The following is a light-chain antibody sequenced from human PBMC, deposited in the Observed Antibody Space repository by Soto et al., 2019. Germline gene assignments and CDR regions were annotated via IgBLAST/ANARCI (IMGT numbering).Light chain of an antibody. J-gene: IGKJ3*01. V-gene: IGKV1-5*01. CDR1: QSISRS. Sequence: DIQMTQSPSTLSASVGDRVTITCRASQSISRSLAWCQQKPGKAPNLLIYDASSLESGVPSRFSGSGFGTEFTLTISSLQPDDFATYYCQQYNSYLLTFGPGTTVDIK. CDR2: DAS. CDR3: QQYNSYLLT.